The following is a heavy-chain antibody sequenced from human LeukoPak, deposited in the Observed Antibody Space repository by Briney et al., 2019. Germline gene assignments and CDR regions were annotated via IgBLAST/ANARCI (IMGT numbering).Heavy chain of an antibody. CDR3: ARERTTIVSGTTIGAY. J-gene: IGHJ4*02. Sequence: GGSLRLSCAASGFTFSNYNMNWVRQAPGKGLEWISYITGSGTTIYYADSVKGRFTISRDNAKNSLYLQMNSLRADDTAVYYCARERTTIVSGTTIGAYWGQGTLVTVSS. D-gene: IGHD2/OR15-2a*01. CDR2: ITGSGTTI. V-gene: IGHV3-48*04. CDR1: GFTFSNYN.